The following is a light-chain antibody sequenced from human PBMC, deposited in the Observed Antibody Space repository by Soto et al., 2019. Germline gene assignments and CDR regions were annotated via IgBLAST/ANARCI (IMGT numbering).Light chain of an antibody. V-gene: IGKV3-11*01. Sequence: ESVLTQSPATLSLSPGERATLSCRASPSVSNSLAWYQHKPGQAPRLLIYDASNRATGIPARFSGSGSGTDFTLTISSLEPEDFAVYYCQQGSNWPLTFGGGTKVDI. CDR3: QQGSNWPLT. CDR1: PSVSNS. CDR2: DAS. J-gene: IGKJ4*01.